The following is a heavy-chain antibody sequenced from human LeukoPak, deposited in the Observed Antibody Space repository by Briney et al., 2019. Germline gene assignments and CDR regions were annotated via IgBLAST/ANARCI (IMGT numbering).Heavy chain of an antibody. V-gene: IGHV3-43*02. D-gene: IGHD2-21*02. CDR1: GFTFSRHW. CDR2: ISGDGHST. J-gene: IGHJ4*02. CDR3: VKDSRSYGDFVDLDN. Sequence: PGGSLRLSCAASGFTFSRHWMDWVRQRPGKGLEWVSLISGDGHSTNYAESVKGRFTISRDNSRGSLYLQMSSVRSEDTAFYYCVKDSRSYGDFVDLDNWGQGTLVTVSS.